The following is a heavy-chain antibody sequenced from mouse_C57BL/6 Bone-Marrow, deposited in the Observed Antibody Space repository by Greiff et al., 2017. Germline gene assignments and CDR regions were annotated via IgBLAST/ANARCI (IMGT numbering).Heavy chain of an antibody. CDR3: ASYYGSSYWYVDV. CDR1: GYTFTSYW. V-gene: IGHV1-50*01. CDR2: IDPSDSYT. D-gene: IGHD1-1*01. J-gene: IGHJ1*03. Sequence: QVQLQQPGAELVKPGASVKLSCKASGYTFTSYWMQWVKQRPGQGLEWIGEIDPSDSYTNYNQKFKGKATLTVDTSSSTAYMQLSSLTSEDSAVYYWASYYGSSYWYVDVGGTGTTVTVSS.